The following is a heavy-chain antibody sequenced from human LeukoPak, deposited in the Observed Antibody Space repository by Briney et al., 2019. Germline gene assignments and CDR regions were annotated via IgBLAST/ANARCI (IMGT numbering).Heavy chain of an antibody. CDR3: AKDKGRQWLNFDY. D-gene: IGHD6-19*01. CDR2: ISYDGSNK. V-gene: IGHV3-30*18. J-gene: IGHJ4*02. CDR1: GFTFSSYG. Sequence: PGGSLRLSCAASGFTFSSYGMHWVRQAPGKGLEWVAVISYDGSNKYYADSVKGRFTISRDNSKNTLYLQMNSLRAEDTAVYYCAKDKGRQWLNFDYWGQGTLVTVSS.